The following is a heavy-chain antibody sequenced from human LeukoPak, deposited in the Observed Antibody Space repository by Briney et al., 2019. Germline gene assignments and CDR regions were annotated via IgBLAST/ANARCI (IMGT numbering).Heavy chain of an antibody. CDR2: TFHSGRT. D-gene: IGHD5/OR15-5a*01. CDR3: ARGAGIYSVYDSPLDY. CDR1: NCSITSGYY. Sequence: SETLSLTCSVSNCSITSGYYWGWIRQPPGKGLEWIGNTFHSGRTYYNPSLKSRVTISVNPSKNQFSLRLRSVTAADTAVYYCARGAGIYSVYDSPLDYRGQGTLVTVFS. J-gene: IGHJ4*02. V-gene: IGHV4-38-2*02.